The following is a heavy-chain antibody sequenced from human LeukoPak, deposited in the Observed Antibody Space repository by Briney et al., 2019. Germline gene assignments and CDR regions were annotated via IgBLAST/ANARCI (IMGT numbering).Heavy chain of an antibody. CDR1: GFTFSTYG. J-gene: IGHJ3*02. CDR2: ISHDGTNK. D-gene: IGHD5-18*01. Sequence: GGSLRLPCAASGFTFSTYGMHWAGHAPGKGREGVAAISHDGTNKHYAASVQGRFTISRDNAKNSLYLQMNSLRAEDTDVYYSARLGSYGYNAFDIWGQGTMVTVSS. CDR3: ARLGSYGYNAFDI. V-gene: IGHV3-30*03.